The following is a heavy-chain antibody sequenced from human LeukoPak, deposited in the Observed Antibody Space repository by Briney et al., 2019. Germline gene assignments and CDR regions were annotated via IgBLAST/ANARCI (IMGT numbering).Heavy chain of an antibody. CDR3: ARGSVYSSGYPSFGY. D-gene: IGHD3-22*01. CDR1: GFTFSSYG. Sequence: PGRSLRLSCAASGFTFSSYGMHWVRQAPGKGLEWVAVIWYDGSNKYYADSVKGRFTISRDNSKNTLYLQMNSLRAEDTAVYYCARGSVYSSGYPSFGYWGREPWSPSPQ. V-gene: IGHV3-33*01. J-gene: IGHJ4*02. CDR2: IWYDGSNK.